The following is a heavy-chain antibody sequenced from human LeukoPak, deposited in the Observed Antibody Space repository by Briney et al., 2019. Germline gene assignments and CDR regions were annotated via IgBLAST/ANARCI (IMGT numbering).Heavy chain of an antibody. J-gene: IGHJ6*03. CDR3: ARDSGPEYYDILTGYSYYYYYMDV. CDR2: IRYDGSNK. D-gene: IGHD3-9*01. CDR1: GFTFSSYG. Sequence: GGSLRLSCAASGFTFSSYGMHWVRQAPGKGLEWVAFIRYDGSNKYYADSVKGRFTISRDNSKNTLYLQMNSLRAEDTAVYYCARDSGPEYYDILTGYSYYYYYMDVWGKGTTVTISS. V-gene: IGHV3-30*02.